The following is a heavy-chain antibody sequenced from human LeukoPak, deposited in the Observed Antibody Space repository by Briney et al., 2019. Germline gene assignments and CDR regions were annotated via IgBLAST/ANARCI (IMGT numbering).Heavy chain of an antibody. CDR3: ARHNFKLLWSGSHFDY. CDR1: GGSISSYY. J-gene: IGHJ4*02. D-gene: IGHD3-10*01. Sequence: SETLSLTCTVSGGSISSYYWSWIRQPAGKGLEWIGRIYTSGSTNYNPSLKSRVTMSVDTSKNQFSLKLSSVTAADTAVYYCARHNFKLLWSGSHFDYWGQGTLVTVSS. CDR2: IYTSGST. V-gene: IGHV4-4*07.